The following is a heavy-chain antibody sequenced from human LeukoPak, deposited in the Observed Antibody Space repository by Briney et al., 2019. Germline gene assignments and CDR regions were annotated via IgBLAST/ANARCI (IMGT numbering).Heavy chain of an antibody. CDR1: GGSFSGYY. CDR3: ARSIAAADDY. J-gene: IGHJ4*02. D-gene: IGHD6-13*01. CDR2: INHSGST. Sequence: SETLSLTCAVYGGSFSGYYWSWIRQPPGKGLEWIGEINHSGSTNYNPSLKSRVTISVDTSKNQFSLKLSSVTAADTAVYYCARSIAAADDYWGQGTLVTVPS. V-gene: IGHV4-34*01.